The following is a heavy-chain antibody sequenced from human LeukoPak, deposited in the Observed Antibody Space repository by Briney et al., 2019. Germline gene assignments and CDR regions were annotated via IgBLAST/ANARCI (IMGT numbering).Heavy chain of an antibody. D-gene: IGHD5-18*01. CDR2: IYYSGST. J-gene: IGHJ6*02. Sequence: SETLSLTCTVSGGSISSYYWSWIRQPPGKGLEWIGYIYYSGSTNYNPSLKSRVTISVDTSKNQFSLKLSSVTAADMAVYYCARNKYSYAPYYYYGMDVWGQGTTVTVSS. CDR3: ARNKYSYAPYYYYGMDV. CDR1: GGSISSYY. V-gene: IGHV4-59*01.